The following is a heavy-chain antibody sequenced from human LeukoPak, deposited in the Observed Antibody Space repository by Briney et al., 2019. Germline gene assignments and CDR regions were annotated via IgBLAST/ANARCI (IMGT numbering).Heavy chain of an antibody. CDR2: INSDGSST. Sequence: GGSLRLSCAASGFTFSDYWMHWVRQTPEKGLVWVSRINSDGSSTIYADSVKGRFTISRDNAQNTLYLQMNSLRAEDTAVYYCTRDDFVVVPAAIYAFDIWGQGTMVTVSS. J-gene: IGHJ3*02. CDR1: GFTFSDYW. D-gene: IGHD2-2*01. CDR3: TRDDFVVVPAAIYAFDI. V-gene: IGHV3-74*01.